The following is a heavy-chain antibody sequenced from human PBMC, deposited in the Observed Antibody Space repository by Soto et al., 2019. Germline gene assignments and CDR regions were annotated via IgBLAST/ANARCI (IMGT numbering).Heavy chain of an antibody. CDR1: GFTFSDYA. D-gene: IGHD6-19*01. CDR2: VSHDGRNT. CDR3: AKGGRQWLVTSDFNY. V-gene: IGHV3-30*18. Sequence: VQLVESGGGVVQPGRSLRLSCAASGFTFSDYAMHWVRQAPGKGLEWVAVVSHDGRNTHYADSVKGRFTISRDSSKNTVYLEMTSLRAEDTAVSYWAKGGRQWLVTSDFNYWGQGALVTVSS. J-gene: IGHJ4*02.